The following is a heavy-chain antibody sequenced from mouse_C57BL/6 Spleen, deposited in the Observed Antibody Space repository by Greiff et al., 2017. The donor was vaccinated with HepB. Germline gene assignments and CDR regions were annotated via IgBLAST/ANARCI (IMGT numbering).Heavy chain of an antibody. CDR1: GFSLSTFGMG. CDR2: IWWDDDK. Sequence: QVQLKESGPGILQPSQTLSLTCSFSGFSLSTFGMGVGWIRQPSGKGLEWLAHIWWDDDKYYNPALKSRLTISKDTSKNQVFLKIANVDTADTATYYCARMEAIYYGNFDYWGQGTTLTVSS. D-gene: IGHD2-1*01. CDR3: ARMEAIYYGNFDY. V-gene: IGHV8-8*01. J-gene: IGHJ2*01.